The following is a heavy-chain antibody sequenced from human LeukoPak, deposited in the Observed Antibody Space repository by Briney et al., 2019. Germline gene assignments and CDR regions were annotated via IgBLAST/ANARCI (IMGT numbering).Heavy chain of an antibody. CDR3: ARDLHYAFDI. J-gene: IGHJ3*02. CDR2: ITNSGNSI. V-gene: IGHV3-48*02. D-gene: IGHD3-3*02. CDR1: ILTFSSYS. Sequence: GGSLRLSCEPSILTFSSYSTIWVRQAPGKGLEWVSYITNSGNSITYADSVKGRFSISRDNAKNSLFVYLSSIEHEDTAVYYSARDLHYAFDIWGQGTMVTVSS.